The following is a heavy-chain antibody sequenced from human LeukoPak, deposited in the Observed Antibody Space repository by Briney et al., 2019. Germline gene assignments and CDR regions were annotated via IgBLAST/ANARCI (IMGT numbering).Heavy chain of an antibody. Sequence: GGSLRLSCAASGFTFSNAWMTWVRQAPGKGLEWVGRIYRNADGGTTDYAAPVRGRFTISRDDSKNTLYLQMNSLKTEDTAVYYCTTDSYCSTTTCYASSNYYYGLDAWGQGTSVTVSS. D-gene: IGHD2-2*01. V-gene: IGHV3-15*05. J-gene: IGHJ6*02. CDR3: TTDSYCSTTTCYASSNYYYGLDA. CDR2: IYRNADGGTT. CDR1: GFTFSNAW.